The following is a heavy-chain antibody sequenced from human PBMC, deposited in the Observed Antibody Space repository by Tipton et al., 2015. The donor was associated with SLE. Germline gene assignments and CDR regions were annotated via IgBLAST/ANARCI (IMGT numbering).Heavy chain of an antibody. CDR1: GYSISRGYY. V-gene: IGHV4-38-2*02. CDR2: VYPGGTA. D-gene: IGHD4-23*01. J-gene: IGHJ5*02. Sequence: TLSLTCTVSGYSISRGYYWGWIRQPPGGGLEWLGSVYPGGTAYYNPSLKSRAPVSVDTAKNQFSLKLTSVTAAGTAVYYCARDPLRDYGGQTAPESWGQGTLVTVSS. CDR3: ARDPLRDYGGQTAPES.